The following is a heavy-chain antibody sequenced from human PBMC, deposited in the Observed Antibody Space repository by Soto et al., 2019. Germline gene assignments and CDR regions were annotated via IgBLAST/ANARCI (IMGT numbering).Heavy chain of an antibody. CDR1: GGTFNKYA. V-gene: IGHV1-69*01. CDR3: ARQFDYDTSGYYYAY. J-gene: IGHJ4*02. D-gene: IGHD3-22*01. CDR2: IIPLFGTA. Sequence: QVQLVQSGAEVKKPGSSVKVSCKASGGTFNKYAIDWLRQAPGQGLEWMGGIIPLFGTANYAQKFQGRVTITADEATSTAYMELTSLRSEDTAVYYCARQFDYDTSGYYYAYWGQGTLVTVSS.